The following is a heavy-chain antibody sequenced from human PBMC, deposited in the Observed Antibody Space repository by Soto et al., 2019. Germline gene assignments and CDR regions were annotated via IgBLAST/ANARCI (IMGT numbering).Heavy chain of an antibody. CDR3: AKAPFGLWFGELFKLPYFDY. V-gene: IGHV3-9*01. D-gene: IGHD3-10*01. J-gene: IGHJ4*02. CDR1: GFTFDDYA. Sequence: PGGSLRLSCAASGFTFDDYAMRWVRQAPGKGLEWVSGISWNSGSIGYADSVKGRFTISRDNAKNSLYLQMNSLRAEDTALYYCAKAPFGLWFGELFKLPYFDYWGQGTLVTVSS. CDR2: ISWNSGSI.